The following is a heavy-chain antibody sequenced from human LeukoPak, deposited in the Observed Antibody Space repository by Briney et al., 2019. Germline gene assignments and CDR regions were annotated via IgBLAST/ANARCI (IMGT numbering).Heavy chain of an antibody. Sequence: ASVKISCKVSGYTFTDYYMHWVQQAPGKGLEWMGLVDPEDGETIYAEKFQGRVTITADTSTDTAYMELGSLRSEDTAVYYCAMGRRWLQFHTEYFQHWGQGTLVTVSS. CDR1: GYTFTDYY. CDR3: AMGRRWLQFHTEYFQH. CDR2: VDPEDGET. V-gene: IGHV1-69-2*01. J-gene: IGHJ1*01. D-gene: IGHD5-24*01.